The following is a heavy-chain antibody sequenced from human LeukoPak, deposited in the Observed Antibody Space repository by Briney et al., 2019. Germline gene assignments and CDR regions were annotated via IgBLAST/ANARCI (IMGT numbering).Heavy chain of an antibody. CDR2: INHSGST. V-gene: IGHV4-34*01. D-gene: IGHD6-19*01. CDR1: GGSFSGYY. Sequence: PSETLSLTCAVYGGSFSGYYWSWIRQPPGKGLEWIGEINHSGSTNYNPSLKSRVTISVDTSKNQFSLKLSSVTAADAAVYYCARGFFYSSGCFDYWGLGTLVTVSS. J-gene: IGHJ4*02. CDR3: ARGFFYSSGCFDY.